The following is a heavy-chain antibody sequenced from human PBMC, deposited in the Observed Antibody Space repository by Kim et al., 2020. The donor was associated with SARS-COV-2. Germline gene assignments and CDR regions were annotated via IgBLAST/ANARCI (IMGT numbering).Heavy chain of an antibody. V-gene: IGHV4-31*03. D-gene: IGHD3-16*01. J-gene: IGHJ3*01. CDR2: IFYSGTT. Sequence: SETLSLTCSVSGGSISSGNFYWSWIRQRPGRGLEWIAYIFYSGTTYYNPSLKGRLTISLDMSKTQFSLKLRSVTAADTAVYYCARLFGSERPYAFDVWGQGTVVTVSS. CDR3: ARLFGSERPYAFDV. CDR1: GGSISSGNFY.